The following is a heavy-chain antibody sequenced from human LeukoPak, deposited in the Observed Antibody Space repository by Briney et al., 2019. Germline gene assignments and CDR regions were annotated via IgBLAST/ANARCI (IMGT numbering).Heavy chain of an antibody. CDR1: GFSFGTYS. D-gene: IGHD3-10*01. CDR3: AKIYGSGSSRFDY. Sequence: GGSLRLSCAASGFSFGTYSMHWARQVPGKGLEWVAVIWYDGSNEDYADSVKGRFTISRDNSKNTLYLQMNSLRAEDTAVYYCAKIYGSGSSRFDYWGQGTLVTVSS. CDR2: IWYDGSNE. J-gene: IGHJ4*02. V-gene: IGHV3-30*02.